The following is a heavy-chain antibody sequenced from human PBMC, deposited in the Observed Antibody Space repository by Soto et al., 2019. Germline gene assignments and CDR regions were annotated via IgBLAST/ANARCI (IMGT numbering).Heavy chain of an antibody. CDR1: GVTFSSYA. V-gene: IGHV3-23*01. CDR2: ISGSGGST. J-gene: IGHJ4*02. D-gene: IGHD5-18*01. CDR3: AKSGVQLWQSPYYFDY. Sequence: PGGSLRLSCAASGVTFSSYAMSWVRQAPGKGLEWVSAISGSGGSTYYADSVKGRFTISRDNSKNTLYLQMNSLRAEDAAVYYCAKSGVQLWQSPYYFDYWGQGTLVTVSS.